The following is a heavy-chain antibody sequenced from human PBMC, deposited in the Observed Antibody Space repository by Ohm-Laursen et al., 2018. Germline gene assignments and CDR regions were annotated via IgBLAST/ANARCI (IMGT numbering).Heavy chain of an antibody. Sequence: GSLRLSCAASGFTFSSYALSWVRQAPGKGLEWVSAITASGVTTYYGNAVKGRFTISRDDSKDTLYLQMNSLIAEDTAVYYCAKDLESRFLEWLYPGVAFDIWGQGTMVTVSS. V-gene: IGHV3-23*01. D-gene: IGHD3-3*01. CDR1: GFTFSSYA. CDR2: ITASGVTT. CDR3: AKDLESRFLEWLYPGVAFDI. J-gene: IGHJ3*02.